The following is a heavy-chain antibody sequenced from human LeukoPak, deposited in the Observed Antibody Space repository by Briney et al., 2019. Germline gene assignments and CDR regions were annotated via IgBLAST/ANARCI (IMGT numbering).Heavy chain of an antibody. V-gene: IGHV3-73*01. CDR3: THPAYYYNVDV. J-gene: IGHJ6*04. CDR1: GLTFSVSA. Sequence: PGGFLKLSCSASGLTFSVSAIHWVRQASGKGLEWVGRIKTKADNYATAYAASVKGRFTISRDGSTNTAYLQMNSLKTEDTAVYYCTHPAYYYNVDVWGKGTTVTVSS. CDR2: IKTKADNYAT. D-gene: IGHD6-25*01.